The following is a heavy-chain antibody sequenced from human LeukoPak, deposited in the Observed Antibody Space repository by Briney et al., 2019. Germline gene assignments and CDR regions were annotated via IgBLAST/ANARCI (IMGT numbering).Heavy chain of an antibody. Sequence: GGSLRLSCAASGFTFSSYSMNWVRQAPGKGLEWVSSISSSSSYIYYVDSVKGRFTISRDNAKNSLYLQMNSLRAEDTAVYYCARDRLPYCGGDCYRGNPFDYWGQGTLVTVSS. CDR3: ARDRLPYCGGDCYRGNPFDY. J-gene: IGHJ4*02. CDR2: ISSSSSYI. D-gene: IGHD2-21*02. V-gene: IGHV3-21*01. CDR1: GFTFSSYS.